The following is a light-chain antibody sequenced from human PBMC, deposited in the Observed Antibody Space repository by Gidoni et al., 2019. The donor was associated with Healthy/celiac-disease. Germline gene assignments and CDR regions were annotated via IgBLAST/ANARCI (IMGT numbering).Light chain of an antibody. CDR1: CSDVGSYNL. J-gene: IGLJ2*01. V-gene: IGLV2-23*02. CDR3: CSYAGSSPVV. Sequence: QSALTQPASVSGSPGQSITISCTGTCSDVGSYNLVSWYQQHPGKAPKLMIYAVTKRPSGISNRFSGSKSGNTASLTISGLQAEDEADYYCCSYAGSSPVVFGGGTKLTVL. CDR2: AVT.